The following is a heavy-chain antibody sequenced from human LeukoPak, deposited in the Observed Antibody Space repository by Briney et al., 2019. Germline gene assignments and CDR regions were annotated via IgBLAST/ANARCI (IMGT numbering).Heavy chain of an antibody. J-gene: IGHJ4*02. Sequence: KPSETLSLTCAVYGGPFSGYYWSWIRQPPGKGLEWIGEINHSGSTNYNPSLKSRVTISVDTSKNQFSLKLSSVTAADTAVYYCARLLGYGFWGQGTLVTVSS. CDR3: ARLLGYGF. V-gene: IGHV4-34*01. D-gene: IGHD2-8*01. CDR1: GGPFSGYY. CDR2: INHSGST.